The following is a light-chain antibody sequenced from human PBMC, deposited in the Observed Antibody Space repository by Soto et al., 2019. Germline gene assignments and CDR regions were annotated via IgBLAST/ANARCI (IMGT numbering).Light chain of an antibody. J-gene: IGKJ2*01. CDR3: QQHFSTSYT. CDR1: QSVLYSSNNRNY. CDR2: WAS. V-gene: IGKV4-1*01. Sequence: DIVMTQSPDSLAVSLGERATINCKSSQSVLYSSNNRNYLAWYQQKPGQPPNLLISWASTRESGVPDRFSGSGSGTDFTLTISSLQAEDVAVYYCQQHFSTSYTFGQGTKLEIK.